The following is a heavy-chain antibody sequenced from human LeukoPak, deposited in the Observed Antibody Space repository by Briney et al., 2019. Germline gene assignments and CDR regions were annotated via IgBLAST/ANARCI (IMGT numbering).Heavy chain of an antibody. CDR1: GGSISNYN. CDR3: ARGSGWFFSNFYGMDI. V-gene: IGHV4-4*07. J-gene: IGHJ6*02. D-gene: IGHD6-19*01. Sequence: PSETLSLTCKVSGGSISNYNWSWIRQPAGKGLEWIGRISTSGSPNYNPSLKSRVTLSVDTSKNQFSLKLTSVTAADTAVYYCARGSGWFFSNFYGMDIWGQGTTVTVSS. CDR2: ISTSGSP.